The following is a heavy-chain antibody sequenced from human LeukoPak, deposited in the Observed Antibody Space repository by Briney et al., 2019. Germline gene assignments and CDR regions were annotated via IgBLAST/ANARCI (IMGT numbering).Heavy chain of an antibody. CDR1: GFTFSAYA. J-gene: IGHJ4*02. Sequence: PGGSLRLSCSASGFTFSAYAMYWVRQAPGKGLEYVSGISNNGGSSFYADSVKGRFTISRDNSKNTLYLQMNSLRAEDTAVYYCAREVDTGGPLDYWGQGTLVTVSS. CDR3: AREVDTGGPLDY. V-gene: IGHV3-64*04. D-gene: IGHD5-18*01. CDR2: ISNNGGSS.